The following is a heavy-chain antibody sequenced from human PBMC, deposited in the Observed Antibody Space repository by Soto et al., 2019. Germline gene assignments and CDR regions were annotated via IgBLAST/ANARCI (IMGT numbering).Heavy chain of an antibody. J-gene: IGHJ4*02. CDR1: GFTFSDYY. CDR2: ISSSGSTI. V-gene: IGHV3-11*01. D-gene: IGHD3-22*01. Sequence: KPGGSLRLSCAASGFTFSDYYMSWIRQAPGKGLEWVSYISSSGSTIYYADSVKGRFTISRDNAKNSLYLQMNSLRAEDTAVYYCARPSTYYYDSSGSPTVDYFDYWGQGTLVTVSS. CDR3: ARPSTYYYDSSGSPTVDYFDY.